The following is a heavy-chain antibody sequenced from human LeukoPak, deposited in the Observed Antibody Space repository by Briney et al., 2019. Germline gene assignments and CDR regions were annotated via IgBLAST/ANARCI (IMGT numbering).Heavy chain of an antibody. D-gene: IGHD2-2*01. CDR3: AKVPRYCSSTSCPDFDY. CDR1: GFTFSSYG. CDR2: ISYDGSDK. J-gene: IGHJ4*02. Sequence: PGRSLRLSCAASGFTFSSYGMHWVRQAPGKGLEWVAVISYDGSDKNYADSVKGRFTISRDNSNNRVYLQMNSRRAEDTAVYYCAKVPRYCSSTSCPDFDYWGQGTLVTVSS. V-gene: IGHV3-30*18.